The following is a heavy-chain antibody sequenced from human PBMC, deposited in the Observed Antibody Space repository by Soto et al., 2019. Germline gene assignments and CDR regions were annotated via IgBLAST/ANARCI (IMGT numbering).Heavy chain of an antibody. CDR1: GFTFSSYA. J-gene: IGHJ4*02. CDR2: ISGSGDST. D-gene: IGHD6-19*01. Sequence: EVQLLESGGGLVQPGGSLRLSCAASGFTFSSYAMRWVRQAPVKGLEWVSAISGSGDSTYYADSVKGRFTISRDNSKNTLYLQMNSLRAEDTAVYYCARRGSGRYYDCWGQGTLVTVSS. V-gene: IGHV3-23*01. CDR3: ARRGSGRYYDC.